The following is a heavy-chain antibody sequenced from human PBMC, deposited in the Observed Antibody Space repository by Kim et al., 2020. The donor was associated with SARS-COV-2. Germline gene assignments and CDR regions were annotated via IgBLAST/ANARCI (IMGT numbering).Heavy chain of an antibody. D-gene: IGHD3-3*01. CDR2: IDHSGST. V-gene: IGHV4-34*01. J-gene: IGHJ6*02. CDR3: ARGRAGVVPAPVLGLGPYYEYYIMDV. Sequence: SETLSLTCAVYGGSFSGYSSTWIRQPPGKGLEWIGEIDHSGSTNYNPSLQSRVSISTDTSKNQFSLRLRSVTAADTAVYYCARGRAGVVPAPVLGLGPYYEYYIMDVWGRGTTVTVSS. CDR1: GGSFSGYS.